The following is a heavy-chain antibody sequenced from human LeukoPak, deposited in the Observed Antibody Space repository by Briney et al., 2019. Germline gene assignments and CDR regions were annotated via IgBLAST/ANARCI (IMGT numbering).Heavy chain of an antibody. J-gene: IGHJ5*02. Sequence: SVKVSCKASGYTFTGYYMHWVRQAPGQGLEWMGGIIPIFGTANYAQKFQGRVTITADESTSTAYMELSSLRSEDTAVYYCASITMVRGVISYWFDPWGQGTLVTVSS. D-gene: IGHD3-10*01. V-gene: IGHV1-69*13. CDR1: GYTFTGYY. CDR2: IIPIFGTA. CDR3: ASITMVRGVISYWFDP.